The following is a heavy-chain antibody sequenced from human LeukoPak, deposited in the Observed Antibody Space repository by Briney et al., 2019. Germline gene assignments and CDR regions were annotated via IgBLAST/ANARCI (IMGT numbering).Heavy chain of an antibody. D-gene: IGHD2-2*01. CDR1: GFTFSSYA. CDR2: ISGSGRST. Sequence: GGSLRFSCAASGFTFSSYAMSWVRQAPGKGLEWVSVISGSGRSTYYADSVKGRFTISRDNSKNTLYLQMNSLRAEDTAVYYCAKDQGTYCSTTSCYAPDAFDIWGQGTMVTVSS. CDR3: AKDQGTYCSTTSCYAPDAFDI. V-gene: IGHV3-23*01. J-gene: IGHJ3*02.